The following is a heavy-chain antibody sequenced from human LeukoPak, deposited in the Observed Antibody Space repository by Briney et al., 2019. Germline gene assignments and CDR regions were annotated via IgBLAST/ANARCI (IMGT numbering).Heavy chain of an antibody. Sequence: GESLKISCKGAGYSFTTYWIAGVRQMPGEGLEWMGIIYPGDSETRYSPSFQGQVTISADKSITTAYLQWGSLKASDTAMYYCTRSPRDGYHDAFDIWGQGTMVTVFS. CDR2: IYPGDSET. CDR1: GYSFTTYW. J-gene: IGHJ3*02. V-gene: IGHV5-51*01. CDR3: TRSPRDGYHDAFDI. D-gene: IGHD5-24*01.